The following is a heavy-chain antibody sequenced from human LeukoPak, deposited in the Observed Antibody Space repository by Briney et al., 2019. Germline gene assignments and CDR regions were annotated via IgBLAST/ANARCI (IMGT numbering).Heavy chain of an antibody. V-gene: IGHV4-59*08. CDR2: IYYSGNK. J-gene: IGHJ3*02. CDR3: ARRPAGTSFDI. CDR1: GGSISNDY. D-gene: IGHD1-7*01. Sequence: SETLSLTCTVSGGSISNDYWCWIRQPPGKGLEWIGYIYYSGNKNYNPSLKSRVTISVDTSKNQFSLKLSSVTAADTAVYYCARRPAGTSFDIWGQGTMVTVSS.